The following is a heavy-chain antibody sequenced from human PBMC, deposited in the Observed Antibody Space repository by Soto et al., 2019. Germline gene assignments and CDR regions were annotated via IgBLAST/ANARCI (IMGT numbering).Heavy chain of an antibody. CDR1: GGSISSGGYS. CDR3: ARVGGYYDSSGYGVDAFDI. D-gene: IGHD3-22*01. CDR2: IYHSGST. J-gene: IGHJ3*02. V-gene: IGHV4-30-2*01. Sequence: SETLSLTCAVSGGSISSGGYSWSWIRQPPGKGLEWIGYIYHSGSTYYNPSLKSRVTISVDRSKNQFSLKLSSVTAADTAVYYCARVGGYYDSSGYGVDAFDIWGHGTMVTVSS.